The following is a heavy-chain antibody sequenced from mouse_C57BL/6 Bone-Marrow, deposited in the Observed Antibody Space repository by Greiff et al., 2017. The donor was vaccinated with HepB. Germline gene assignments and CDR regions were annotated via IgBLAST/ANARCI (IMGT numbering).Heavy chain of an antibody. J-gene: IGHJ3*01. CDR2: INYDGSST. V-gene: IGHV5-16*01. Sequence: EVNVVESEGGLVQPGSSMKLSCTASGFTFSDYYMAWVRQVPEKGLEWVANINYDGSSTYYLDSLKSRFIISRDNAKNILYLQMSSLKSEDTATYYCARDSRGRFAYWGQGTLVTVSA. CDR1: GFTFSDYY. CDR3: ARDSRGRFAY.